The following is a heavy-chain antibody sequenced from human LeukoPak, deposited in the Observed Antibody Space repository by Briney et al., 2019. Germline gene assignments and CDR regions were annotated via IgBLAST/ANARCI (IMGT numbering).Heavy chain of an antibody. CDR3: ARDSVAGVAYY. D-gene: IGHD6-19*01. Sequence: GGSLRLSCAASGVSFSSYGMHWVRQAPGKGLEWVALISYDGTNKYYADSVKGRFTVSRDNSKNTLYLQMNSLRAEDTAVYYCARDSVAGVAYYWGQGTLVTVSS. J-gene: IGHJ4*02. CDR2: ISYDGTNK. V-gene: IGHV3-30*03. CDR1: GVSFSSYG.